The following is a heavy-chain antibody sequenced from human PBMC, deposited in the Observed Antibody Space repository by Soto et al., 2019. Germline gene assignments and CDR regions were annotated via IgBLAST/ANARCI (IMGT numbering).Heavy chain of an antibody. CDR3: ARCDVAAAGLRAFDI. Sequence: SVKVSCKASGYTFTYRYLHWVRQAPGQALEWMGWITPFNGNTNYAQKFQDRVTITRDRSMSTAYMELSSLRSEDTAMYYCARCDVAAAGLRAFDIWGQGTMVTVSS. D-gene: IGHD6-13*01. CDR2: ITPFNGNT. V-gene: IGHV1-45*02. J-gene: IGHJ3*02. CDR1: GYTFTYRY.